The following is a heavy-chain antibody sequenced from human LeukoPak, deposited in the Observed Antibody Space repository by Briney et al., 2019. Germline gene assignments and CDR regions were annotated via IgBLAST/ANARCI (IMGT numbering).Heavy chain of an antibody. CDR3: ARDLLRSTWYY. D-gene: IGHD6-13*01. V-gene: IGHV3-23*01. Sequence: SGGSLRLSCAASGFIFSSYGMSWVRQAPGKGLERVSGIRGSGDSTTYADSVKGRFTVSRDNSKNTLYLQMSSLRAEDTAVYYCARDLLRSTWYYWGQGILVTVSS. J-gene: IGHJ4*02. CDR1: GFIFSSYG. CDR2: IRGSGDST.